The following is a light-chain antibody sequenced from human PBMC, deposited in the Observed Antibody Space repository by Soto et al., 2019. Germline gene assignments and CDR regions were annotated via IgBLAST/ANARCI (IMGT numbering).Light chain of an antibody. CDR1: QSVSSY. CDR3: QPRSNWPS. J-gene: IGKJ3*01. CDR2: DAS. Sequence: EIVLTQSPGTLSLSPGERATLSFRASQSVSSYLAWYQQKPGQAPRLLIYDASNRATGIPTRFSGSGSGTDFALTISSLEPEDFAVYYCQPRSNWPSFGPGTKVDIK. V-gene: IGKV3-11*01.